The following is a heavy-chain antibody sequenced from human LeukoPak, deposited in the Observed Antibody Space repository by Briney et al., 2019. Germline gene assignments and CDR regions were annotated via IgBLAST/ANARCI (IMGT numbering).Heavy chain of an antibody. CDR1: GGSISSYY. D-gene: IGHD3-10*01. CDR3: ARHGSVRSPLGP. Sequence: SETLSLACTVSGGSISSYYWSWIRQPPGKGLEWIGYIYATGSTNYNPSLKSRVTISVDTSKNQFSLNLRSVTAADTAVYYCARHGSVRSPLGPWGQGTLVTVSS. CDR2: IYATGST. V-gene: IGHV4-4*09. J-gene: IGHJ5*02.